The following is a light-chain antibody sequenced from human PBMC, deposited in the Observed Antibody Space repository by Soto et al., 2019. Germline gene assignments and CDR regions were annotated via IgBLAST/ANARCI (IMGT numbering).Light chain of an antibody. CDR3: LQYDGWPLT. CDR1: QNVRKN. CDR2: GAS. V-gene: IGKV3-15*01. Sequence: EFVLTQSPGTLSLSPGERATLSCRASQNVRKNLAWYQQKPGQAPRLLIYGASTRATGIPARFSGDGSGTEFTLTIDSLQSEDFVVYYCLQYDGWPLTFGQGTKVDIK. J-gene: IGKJ1*01.